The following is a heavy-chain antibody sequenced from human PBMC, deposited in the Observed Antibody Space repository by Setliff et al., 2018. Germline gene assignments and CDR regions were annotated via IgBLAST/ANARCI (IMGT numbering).Heavy chain of an antibody. CDR1: GGSISSHY. J-gene: IGHJ6*02. V-gene: IGHV4-59*11. D-gene: IGHD3-16*02. CDR3: ARGKVLYDYVWGSYRYEDYYYGMDV. Sequence: LSLTFTVSGGSISSHYWSWIRQPPGKGLEWIGYIHYSGSINYNPSLKSRVTISVDTFKNQFALKLGSVTAADTAGYYCARGKVLYDYVWGSYRYEDYYYGMDVWGQGTTVTVSS. CDR2: IHYSGSI.